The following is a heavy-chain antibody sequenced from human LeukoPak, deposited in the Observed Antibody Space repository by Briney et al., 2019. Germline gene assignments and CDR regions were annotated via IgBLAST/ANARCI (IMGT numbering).Heavy chain of an antibody. J-gene: IGHJ4*02. V-gene: IGHV1-2*02. CDR1: GYTFTSYG. Sequence: GASVKVSCKASGYTFTSYGISWVRQAPGQGLEWMAWINPYSGDTNYAQKFQGRVTMTRDTSISTAYMELSRLRSDDTAVYYCARPYCNVRACHDYFDYWGQGTLVTVSS. D-gene: IGHD2/OR15-2a*01. CDR2: INPYSGDT. CDR3: ARPYCNVRACHDYFDY.